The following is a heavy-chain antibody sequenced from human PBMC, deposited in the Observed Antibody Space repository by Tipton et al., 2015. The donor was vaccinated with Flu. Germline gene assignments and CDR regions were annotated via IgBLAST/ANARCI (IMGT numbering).Heavy chain of an antibody. D-gene: IGHD2-15*01. Sequence: QLVQSGAEVKKPGESLKISCKGSGYSFTSYWIGWVRQMPGKGLEWMGIIYPGDSDTRYSPSFQGQVTISADKSISTAYLQWSSLKASVTAMYYGASRGCSGGSCCFGFYSYFDYWGQGTLVTVSS. V-gene: IGHV5-51*01. CDR2: IYPGDSDT. CDR3: ASRGCSGGSCCFGFYSYFDY. J-gene: IGHJ4*02. CDR1: GYSFTSYW.